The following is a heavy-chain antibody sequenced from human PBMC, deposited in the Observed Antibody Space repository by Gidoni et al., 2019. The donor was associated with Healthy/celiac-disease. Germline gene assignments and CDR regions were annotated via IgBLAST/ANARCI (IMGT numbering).Heavy chain of an antibody. CDR1: GFTFRSNA. CDR3: AKGAKLEQRKDYYYGMDV. Sequence: EVQLLESGGGLVPPGGSLRLSCAAAGFTFRSNAMRWVRQAPGKGLEWISAISGSGGSTYYADSVKGRFTISRDNSKNTLYLQMNSLGAEDTAVYYCAKGAKLEQRKDYYYGMDVWGQGTTVTVSS. V-gene: IGHV3-23*01. CDR2: ISGSGGST. J-gene: IGHJ6*02. D-gene: IGHD1-1*01.